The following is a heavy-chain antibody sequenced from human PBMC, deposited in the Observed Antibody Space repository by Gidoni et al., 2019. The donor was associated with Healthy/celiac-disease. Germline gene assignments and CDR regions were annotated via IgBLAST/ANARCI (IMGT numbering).Heavy chain of an antibody. CDR2: IYYSGST. J-gene: IGHJ6*02. Sequence: QVQRRRRGPGLVRLHQTWPPTCPSPGGSIRSGGYYWSWIRQHPGKGLEWIGYIYYSGSTYYNPSLKSRVTISVDTSKNQFSLKLSSVTAADTAVYYCARVDYSNSGKDVWGQGTTVTVSS. D-gene: IGHD4-4*01. V-gene: IGHV4-31*03. CDR3: ARVDYSNSGKDV. CDR1: GGSIRSGGYY.